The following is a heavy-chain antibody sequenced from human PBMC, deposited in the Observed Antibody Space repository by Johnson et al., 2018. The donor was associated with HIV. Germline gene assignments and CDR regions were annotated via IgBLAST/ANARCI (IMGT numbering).Heavy chain of an antibody. CDR2: ISSSGTTI. CDR1: GFTFSSYW. CDR3: ARGDGYRRAFDI. V-gene: IGHV3-48*04. D-gene: IGHD1-1*01. Sequence: VQLVESGGGLVQPGGSLRLSCAASGFTFSSYWMNWVRQAPGKGLEWVSYISSSGTTIYYADSVKGRFTISRDNAKNSLYLQMNSLRAEDTAVYYCARGDGYRRAFDIWGQGTMVTVSS. J-gene: IGHJ3*02.